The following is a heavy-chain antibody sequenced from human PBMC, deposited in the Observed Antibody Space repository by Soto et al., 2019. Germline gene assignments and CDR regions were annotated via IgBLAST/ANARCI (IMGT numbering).Heavy chain of an antibody. V-gene: IGHV1-18*01. CDR1: GYTFTSYG. CDR2: ISAYNGNT. Sequence: ASVKVSCKASGYTFTSYGISWVRQAPGQGLEWMGWISAYNGNTNYAQKLQGRVTMTTDTSTSTAYMELRSLRSDDTAVHYCARGSSGWDSSYYYYCCINVWGQGTRIALSS. D-gene: IGHD6-19*01. CDR3: ARGSSGWDSSYYYYCCINV. J-gene: IGHJ6*02.